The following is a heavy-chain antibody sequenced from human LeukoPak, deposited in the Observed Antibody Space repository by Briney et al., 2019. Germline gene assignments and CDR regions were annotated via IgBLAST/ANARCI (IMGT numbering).Heavy chain of an antibody. CDR1: GFAFTSNV. CDR3: ERGLAYWGGDCYM. J-gene: IGHJ4*02. D-gene: IGHD2-21*02. Sequence: PGRSLRPSCAVSGFAFTSNVLAWVRRVPGKCRGWESAIGTGGDTYYADAVMRRFTIYRDNAKKSLYLQMDMLIAEDMAVYYRERGLAYWGGDCYMRGQRTLVTVS. V-gene: IGHV3-47*02. CDR2: IGTGGDT.